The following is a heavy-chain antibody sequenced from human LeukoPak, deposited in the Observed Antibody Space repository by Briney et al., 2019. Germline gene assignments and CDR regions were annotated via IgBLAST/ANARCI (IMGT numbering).Heavy chain of an antibody. J-gene: IGHJ4*02. CDR2: ISSSGDGT. CDR3: AIRGALRYFDY. V-gene: IGHV3-23*01. CDR1: GFTFSSFA. D-gene: IGHD3-3*01. Sequence: GGSLRLSCAASGFTFSSFAMSWVRQAPGKGLEWVSTISSSGDGTYYADSVKGRFTISRNNSKNTLSLQMNTLRAEDTAVYYCAIRGALRYFDYWGQGTLVTVSS.